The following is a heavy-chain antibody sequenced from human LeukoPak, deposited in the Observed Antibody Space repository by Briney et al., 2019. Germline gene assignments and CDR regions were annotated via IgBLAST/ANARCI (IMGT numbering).Heavy chain of an antibody. D-gene: IGHD6-13*01. CDR2: ISYDGSNK. J-gene: IGHJ3*02. V-gene: IGHV3-30-3*02. Sequence: GGSLRLSCAASGFTFSSYAMHWVRQAPGKGLEWVAVISYDGSNKYYADSVKGRFTISRDNSKNTLYLQMNSLRAEDTAVYYCAKQLGSRDHAFDIWGQGTMVTVSS. CDR1: GFTFSSYA. CDR3: AKQLGSRDHAFDI.